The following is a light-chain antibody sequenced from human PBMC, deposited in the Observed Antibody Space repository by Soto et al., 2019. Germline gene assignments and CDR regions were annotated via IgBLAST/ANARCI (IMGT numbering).Light chain of an antibody. CDR3: QQYGSLPRT. CDR1: QSVSSSF. CDR2: GAS. V-gene: IGKV3-20*01. Sequence: IVLTQSPGTLSLSPGERATLSCRDSQSVSSSFLAWYQQKPGQAPRLLIYGASSRATGIPDRFSGSGSGKDFTLTISRLEPEDYAVYYCQQYGSLPRTFGQGTKVEVK. J-gene: IGKJ1*01.